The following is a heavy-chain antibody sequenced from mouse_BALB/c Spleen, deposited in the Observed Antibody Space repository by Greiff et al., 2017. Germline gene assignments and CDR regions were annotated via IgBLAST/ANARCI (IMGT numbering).Heavy chain of an antibody. CDR3: ARAIYDGYYYFDY. CDR2: ISYSGST. D-gene: IGHD2-3*01. Sequence: EVKLQESGPGLVKPSQSLSLTCTVTGYSITSDYAWNWIRQFPGNKLEWMGYISYSGSTSYNPSLKSRISITRDTSKNQFFLQLNSVTTEDTATYYCARAIYDGYYYFDYWGQGTTLTVSS. V-gene: IGHV3-2*02. CDR1: GYSITSDYA. J-gene: IGHJ2*01.